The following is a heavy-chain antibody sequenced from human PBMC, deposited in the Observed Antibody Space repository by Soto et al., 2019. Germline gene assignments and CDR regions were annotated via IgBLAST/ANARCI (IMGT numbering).Heavy chain of an antibody. J-gene: IGHJ4*02. D-gene: IGHD3-10*02. CDR3: ARVLFGEFVSYFDY. CDR1: GVTFTSYA. CDR2: ISAYNHNT. Sequence: QVQLVQSGAEVKKPGASVKVSCKASGVTFTSYAISWVRQAPGQGLEWMGWISAYNHNTNYAQKLQGRVTMNTDTSTSTAYMELRSLRYDDTAVYYCARVLFGEFVSYFDYWGQGTPVTVSS. V-gene: IGHV1-18*01.